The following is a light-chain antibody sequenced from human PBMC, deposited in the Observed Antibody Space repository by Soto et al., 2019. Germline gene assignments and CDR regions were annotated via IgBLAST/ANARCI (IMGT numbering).Light chain of an antibody. J-gene: IGKJ3*01. CDR2: AAS. V-gene: IGKV1-9*01. CDR3: QQLNSYPRT. Sequence: TQLTQSPSSLSASVGDRVTITCRASQGITTSLAWYQQKPRKAPKLLIYAASTLQSGVPSRFSGSGSGTDFSLTISSLQPEDFATYYCQQLNSYPRTFGPGTKVDI. CDR1: QGITTS.